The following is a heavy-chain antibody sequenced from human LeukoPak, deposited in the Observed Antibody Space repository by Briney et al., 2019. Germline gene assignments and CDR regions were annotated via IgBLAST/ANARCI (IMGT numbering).Heavy chain of an antibody. J-gene: IGHJ4*02. CDR2: ISYDGSNK. CDR3: ARGGVYSSGSYYLYYFDY. V-gene: IGHV3-30-3*01. Sequence: PGGSLRLSCVASGFTFSSYAMHWVRQAPGKGLEWVALISYDGSNKYYADSVEGRFTISRDNSKNTLYLQMNSLRAEDTAVYYCARGGVYSSGSYYLYYFDYWGQGTLVTVSS. D-gene: IGHD6-19*01. CDR1: GFTFSSYA.